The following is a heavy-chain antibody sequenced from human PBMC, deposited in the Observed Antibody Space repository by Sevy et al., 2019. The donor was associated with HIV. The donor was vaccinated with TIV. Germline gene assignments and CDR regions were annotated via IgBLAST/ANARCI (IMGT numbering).Heavy chain of an antibody. CDR1: GITFSSYA. CDR3: ANYYDSSGYYGSDH. Sequence: GGSLRLSCAASGITFSSYAMSWVRQAPGKGLEWVSTISGGGASTYYADSVKGRFTISRANSENTLYLQMNSLRAEDTAVYYCANYYDSSGYYGSDHWGQGTLVTVSS. CDR2: ISGGGAST. J-gene: IGHJ4*02. D-gene: IGHD3-22*01. V-gene: IGHV3-23*01.